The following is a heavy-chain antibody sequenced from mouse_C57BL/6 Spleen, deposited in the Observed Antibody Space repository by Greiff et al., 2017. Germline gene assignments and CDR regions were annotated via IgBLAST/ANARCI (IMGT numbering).Heavy chain of an antibody. Sequence: QLPGAELVKPGASVKMSCKASGYTFTSYWITWVKQRPGQGLEWIGDIYPGSGSTNYNEKFKSKATLTVDTSSSTAYMQLSSLTSEDSAVYYCARNTGRAWYFDVWGTGTTVTVSS. D-gene: IGHD4-1*01. CDR1: GYTFTSYW. CDR3: ARNTGRAWYFDV. V-gene: IGHV1-55*01. CDR2: IYPGSGST. J-gene: IGHJ1*03.